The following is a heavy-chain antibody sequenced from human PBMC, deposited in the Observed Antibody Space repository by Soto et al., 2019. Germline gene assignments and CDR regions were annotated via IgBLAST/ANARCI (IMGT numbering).Heavy chain of an antibody. CDR2: IKQDGSEK. D-gene: IGHD3-9*01. V-gene: IGHV3-7*01. Sequence: GGSLRLSCAASGFTFSSYWMSWVRQAPGKGLEWVANIKQDGSEKYYVDSVKGRFTISRDNAKNSLYLQMNSLRAEDTAVYYCARASPYYDILTGYGTFDYWGQGTLVTV. J-gene: IGHJ4*02. CDR3: ARASPYYDILTGYGTFDY. CDR1: GFTFSSYW.